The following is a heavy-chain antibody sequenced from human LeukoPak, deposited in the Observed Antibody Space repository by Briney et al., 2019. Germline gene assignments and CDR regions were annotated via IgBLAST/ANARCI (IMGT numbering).Heavy chain of an antibody. CDR3: ARISSGIHFDY. J-gene: IGHJ4*02. CDR2: IYNSGST. V-gene: IGHV4-38-2*01. CDR1: GYSTSNTQY. Sequence: PSETLSLTCAVSGYSTSNTQYWGWIRQPPGKGLEWIGSIYNSGSTHYNPSLKSRVTISVDTSMNQFSLKLSSVTAADTAVYYCARISSGIHFDYWGRGTLVTVSS. D-gene: IGHD3-22*01.